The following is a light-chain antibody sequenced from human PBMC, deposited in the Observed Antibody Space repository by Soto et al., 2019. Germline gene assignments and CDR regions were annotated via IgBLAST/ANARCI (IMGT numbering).Light chain of an antibody. CDR1: SSNIGAGYD. V-gene: IGLV1-40*01. J-gene: IGLJ1*01. CDR3: QSYDSSLSEGV. CDR2: VNI. Sequence: QSVLTQPPSVSGAPGQRITISCTGTSSNIGAGYDVHWYQQLPGTAPKLLIYVNINRLSGVPDRFSGSKSGTSASLTITGLQAEDEADYYCQSYDSSLSEGVFGTGTKLTVL.